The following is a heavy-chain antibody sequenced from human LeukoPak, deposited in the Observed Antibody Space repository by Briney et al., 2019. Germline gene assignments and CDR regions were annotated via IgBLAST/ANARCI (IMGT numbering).Heavy chain of an antibody. Sequence: GGSLRLSCAASGITFSRYWMHWVRQAPGKGLEWLSRISSDGSNTNYADSVKGRFTISRDNAKNTLYLQMNSLGAEDTAVYYCARAFCDSSGYSFHYFDDWGQGTLVTVSS. D-gene: IGHD3-22*01. V-gene: IGHV3-74*01. CDR2: ISSDGSNT. CDR3: ARAFCDSSGYSFHYFDD. J-gene: IGHJ4*02. CDR1: GITFSRYW.